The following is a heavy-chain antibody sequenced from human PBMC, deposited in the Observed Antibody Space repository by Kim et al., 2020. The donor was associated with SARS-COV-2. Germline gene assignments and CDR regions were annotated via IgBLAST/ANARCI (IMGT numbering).Heavy chain of an antibody. Sequence: SVKVSCKASGGTFSSYAISWVRQAPGQGLEWMGGIIPIFGTANYAQKFQGRVTITADESTSTAYMELSSLRSEDTAVYYCARADYYGSGSYYNLFWFDPWGQGTLVTVSS. V-gene: IGHV1-69*13. CDR2: IIPIFGTA. CDR1: GGTFSSYA. J-gene: IGHJ5*02. D-gene: IGHD3-10*01. CDR3: ARADYYGSGSYYNLFWFDP.